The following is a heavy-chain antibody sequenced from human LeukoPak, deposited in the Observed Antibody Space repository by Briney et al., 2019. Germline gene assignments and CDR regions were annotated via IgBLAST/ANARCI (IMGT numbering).Heavy chain of an antibody. CDR3: AKDDIPQLRLGELSPWGVFDY. D-gene: IGHD3-16*02. CDR2: FDPEDGET. V-gene: IGHV1-24*01. J-gene: IGHJ4*02. Sequence: ASVKVSCKVSGYTLTELSMHWVRQAPGKGLEWMGGFDPEDGETIYAQKFQGRVTMTEDTSTDTAYMELSSLRSEDTAVYYCAKDDIPQLRLGELSPWGVFDYWGQGTLVTVSS. CDR1: GYTLTELS.